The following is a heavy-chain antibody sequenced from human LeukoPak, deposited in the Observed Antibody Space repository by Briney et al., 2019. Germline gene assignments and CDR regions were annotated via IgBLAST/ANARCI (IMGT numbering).Heavy chain of an antibody. Sequence: GASVKVSCKASGYTFTGYYMHWVRQAPGQGLEWMGRINPNSGGTNYAQKFQGRVTMTRDTSISTAYMELSRLRSDDTAVYYCARVRYCSGCSCYSYRPPFDPWGQGTLVTVSS. J-gene: IGHJ5*02. CDR1: GYTFTGYY. CDR2: INPNSGGT. V-gene: IGHV1-2*06. D-gene: IGHD2-15*01. CDR3: ARVRYCSGCSCYSYRPPFDP.